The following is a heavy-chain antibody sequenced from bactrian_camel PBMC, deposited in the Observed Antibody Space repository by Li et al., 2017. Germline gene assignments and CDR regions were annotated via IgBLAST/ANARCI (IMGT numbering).Heavy chain of an antibody. J-gene: IGHJ4*01. CDR3: AADAYNWFWYKY. V-gene: IGHV3S40*01. D-gene: IGHD1*01. Sequence: DVQLVESGGGLVQPGGFLRLSCTASGFTDSTYSVSWVRQAPGKGLEWVSVFNGDDGNTYYTASVQGRFTISRDDAKNTVSLQMNHLTLEDTAVYYCAADAYNWFWYKYWGQGTQVTVS. CDR2: FNGDDGNT. CDR1: GFTDSTYS.